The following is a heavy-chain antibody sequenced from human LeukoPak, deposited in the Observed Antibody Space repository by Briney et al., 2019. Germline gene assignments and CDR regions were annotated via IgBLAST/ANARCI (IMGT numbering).Heavy chain of an antibody. Sequence: PGGSLRLSCAASGFTFSSYEMNWVRQAPGKGLEWVSYISSSGSTIYYADSVKGRFTISRDNAKNSLYLQMNSLRAEDTAVYYCARPPPYSSSWYVSDYWGQGTLVTVSS. CDR3: ARPPPYSSSWYVSDY. J-gene: IGHJ4*02. D-gene: IGHD6-13*01. CDR2: ISSSGSTI. CDR1: GFTFSSYE. V-gene: IGHV3-48*03.